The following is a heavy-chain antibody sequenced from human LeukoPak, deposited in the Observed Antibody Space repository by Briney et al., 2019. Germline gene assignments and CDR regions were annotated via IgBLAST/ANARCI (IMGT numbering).Heavy chain of an antibody. J-gene: IGHJ5*02. Sequence: GGPLRLSCAASGFTFSSYGMHWVRQAPGKGLEWVAVISYDGSNKYYADSVKGRFTISRDNSKNTLYPQMNSLRAEDTAVYYCAKDRRIAVAGNWFDPWGQGTLVTVSS. CDR3: AKDRRIAVAGNWFDP. CDR2: ISYDGSNK. V-gene: IGHV3-30*18. D-gene: IGHD6-13*01. CDR1: GFTFSSYG.